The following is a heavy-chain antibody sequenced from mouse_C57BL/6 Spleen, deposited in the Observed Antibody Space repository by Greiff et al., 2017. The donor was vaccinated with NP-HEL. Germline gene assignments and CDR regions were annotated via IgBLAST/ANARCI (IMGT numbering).Heavy chain of an antibody. V-gene: IGHV1-66*01. J-gene: IGHJ4*01. CDR2: IYPGSGNT. D-gene: IGHD2-5*01. Sequence: QVQLQQSGPELVKPGASVKISCKASGYSFTSYYIHWVKQRPGQGLEWIGWIYPGSGNTKYNEKFKGKATLTADTSSSTAYMQLSSLTSEDSAVYYCAKGYYSNLYYAMDYWGQGTSVTVSS. CDR1: GYSFTSYY. CDR3: AKGYYSNLYYAMDY.